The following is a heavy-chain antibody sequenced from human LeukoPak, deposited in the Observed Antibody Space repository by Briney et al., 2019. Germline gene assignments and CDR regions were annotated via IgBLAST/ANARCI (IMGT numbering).Heavy chain of an antibody. Sequence: SETLSLTCAVSGYSISSGYYWGWIRQPPGNGLEWIGSIYHSGSTYYNPSLKSRVTISVDTSKNQFSLKLSSVTAADTAVYYCARRLVVLQGFDYWGQGTLVTVSS. CDR2: IYHSGST. CDR3: ARRLVVLQGFDY. V-gene: IGHV4-38-2*01. D-gene: IGHD3-16*02. J-gene: IGHJ4*02. CDR1: GYSISSGYY.